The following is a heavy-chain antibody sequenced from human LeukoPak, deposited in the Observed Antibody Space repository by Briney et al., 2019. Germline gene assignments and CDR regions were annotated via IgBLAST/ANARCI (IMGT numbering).Heavy chain of an antibody. D-gene: IGHD6-6*01. CDR3: TTIAAPSFDY. CDR1: GFTFSTYW. CDR2: IKTDGSST. Sequence: GGSLRLSCEASGFTFSTYWVHWVRQAPGKGLVWVSRIKTDGSSTSYADSVKGRFTISRDNAKNTLYLQMNSLRAEDTAVYYCTTIAAPSFDYWGQGTLVTVSS. J-gene: IGHJ4*02. V-gene: IGHV3-74*01.